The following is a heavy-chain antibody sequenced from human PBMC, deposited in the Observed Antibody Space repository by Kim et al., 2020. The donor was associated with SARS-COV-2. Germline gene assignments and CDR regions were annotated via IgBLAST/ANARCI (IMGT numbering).Heavy chain of an antibody. D-gene: IGHD2-2*01. J-gene: IGHJ3*02. Sequence: SETLSLTCTVSGGSISSSSYYWGWIRQPPGKGLEWIGSIYYSGSTYYNPSLKSRVTISVDTSKNQFSLKLSSVTAADTAVYYCARRDEGAMRAFDIWGQGTMVTVSS. CDR3: ARRDEGAMRAFDI. V-gene: IGHV4-39*01. CDR1: GGSISSSSYY. CDR2: IYYSGST.